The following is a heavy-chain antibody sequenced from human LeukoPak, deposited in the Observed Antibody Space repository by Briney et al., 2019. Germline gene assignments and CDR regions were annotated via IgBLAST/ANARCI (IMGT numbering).Heavy chain of an antibody. D-gene: IGHD3-22*01. CDR1: GYSFIGFC. V-gene: IGHV5-51*01. CDR3: ARAIGYFDY. CDR2: IYPGDSDT. Sequence: AESLQILSKGSGYSFIGFCISSGRQMPGKGLEWMGIIYPGDSDTRYSPSFQGQVTISAGKSISTAYLQWSSLKASDTAMYYCARAIGYFDYWGQGTLVTVSS. J-gene: IGHJ4*02.